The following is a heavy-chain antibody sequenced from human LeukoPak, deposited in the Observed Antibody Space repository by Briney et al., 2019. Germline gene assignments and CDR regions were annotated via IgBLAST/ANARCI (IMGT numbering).Heavy chain of an antibody. D-gene: IGHD6-19*01. CDR2: ICSSSYI. Sequence: GVNLRFSCSASAFTFNSNSMNRQAQAQGKELEGLSTICSSSYIYSANPVKGRFTISRDNAKNSLYLQMNSMRAEDTAVYYCARDQNYSSGWLTPYYYYGMDVWGQGTTVTVSS. CDR3: ARDQNYSSGWLTPYYYYGMDV. CDR1: AFTFNSNS. V-gene: IGHV3-21*01. J-gene: IGHJ6*02.